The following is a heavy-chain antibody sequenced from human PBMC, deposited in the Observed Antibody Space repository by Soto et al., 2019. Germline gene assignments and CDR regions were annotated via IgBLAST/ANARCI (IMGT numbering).Heavy chain of an antibody. Sequence: EVQLVQSGAEMKKPGESLRISCKASGYSFTNYSITWVRQMPGKGLEWMGRIDPTDSYTNYSPSFQGHVTILSDKSISTAYLQWNGRKASDTAMYFCARQERLSGSYWAYWGQGTLVTVSS. CDR3: ARQERLSGSYWAY. CDR1: GYSFTNYS. J-gene: IGHJ4*02. D-gene: IGHD3-10*01. V-gene: IGHV5-10-1*01. CDR2: IDPTDSYT.